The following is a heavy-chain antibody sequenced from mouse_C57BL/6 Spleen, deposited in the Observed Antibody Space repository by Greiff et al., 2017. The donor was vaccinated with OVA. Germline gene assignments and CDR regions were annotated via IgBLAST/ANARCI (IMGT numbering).Heavy chain of an antibody. CDR2: IYPGDGDT. CDR3: AAYGSSLSWFAY. V-gene: IGHV1-82*01. CDR1: GYAFSSSW. D-gene: IGHD1-1*01. Sequence: VQLQQSGPELVKPGASVKISCTASGYAFSSSWMNWVKQRPGKGLEWIGRIYPGDGDTNYNGKFTGKATLTADKSSSTAYIQLSSLTSEDSAVYFCAAYGSSLSWFAYWGQGTLVTVSA. J-gene: IGHJ3*01.